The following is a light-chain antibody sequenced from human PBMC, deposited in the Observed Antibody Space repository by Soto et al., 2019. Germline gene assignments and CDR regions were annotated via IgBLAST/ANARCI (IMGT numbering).Light chain of an antibody. CDR2: GAS. CDR3: QQYGSSLIT. CDR1: QSVSSSY. J-gene: IGKJ5*01. V-gene: IGKV3-20*01. Sequence: EIVTTRSPATLAVSPGGRATLSCRASQSVSSSYLAWYQQKPGQAPRLLIYGASSRATGIPDRFSGSGSGTDFTLTISRLEPGDFTVYYCQQYGSSLITFGQGTRLEIK.